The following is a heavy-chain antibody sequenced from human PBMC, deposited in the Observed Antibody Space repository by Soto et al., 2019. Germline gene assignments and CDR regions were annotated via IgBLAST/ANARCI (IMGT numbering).Heavy chain of an antibody. D-gene: IGHD4-17*01. CDR3: ATRMTTAPY. Sequence: EVRLVQSGGGLVQPGGFLRLSCAASLFIVSANYMSWVRQAPGKGLEWVSLIYSGGGTDYAESVKGRFTISRDNAKNTLYLQMNSLKAEDTGIYYCATRMTTAPYWGQGTVVTVSS. CDR2: IYSGGGT. V-gene: IGHV3-66*01. CDR1: LFIVSANY. J-gene: IGHJ4*02.